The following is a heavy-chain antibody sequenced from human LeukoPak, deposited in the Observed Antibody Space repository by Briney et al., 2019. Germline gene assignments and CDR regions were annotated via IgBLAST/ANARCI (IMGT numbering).Heavy chain of an antibody. V-gene: IGHV4-39*07. J-gene: IGHJ4*02. CDR3: AIFYRSSSWYNGFDY. Sequence: SETLSLTCTVSGGSISSSSYYWGWIRQPPGKGLEWIGSIYYSGSTYYNPSLKSRVTISVDTSKNQFSLKLSSVTAADTAVYYCAIFYRSSSWYNGFDYWGQGTLVTVSS. CDR1: GGSISSSSYY. D-gene: IGHD6-13*01. CDR2: IYYSGST.